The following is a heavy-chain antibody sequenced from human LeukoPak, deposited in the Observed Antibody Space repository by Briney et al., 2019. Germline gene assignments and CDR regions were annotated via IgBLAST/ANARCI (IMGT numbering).Heavy chain of an antibody. CDR2: IRRSSSYT. J-gene: IGHJ4*02. D-gene: IGHD5-12*01. V-gene: IGHV3-11*06. CDR3: ARDVGYDLGY. Sequence: GGSQRLSCVASGFTLSDYYMSWLRQAPGKGLEWVSYIRRSSSYTNYADSVKGRFTISRDNAKNSLYLQMNSLRDEDTAVYYCARDVGYDLGYWGQETLVTVSS. CDR1: GFTLSDYY.